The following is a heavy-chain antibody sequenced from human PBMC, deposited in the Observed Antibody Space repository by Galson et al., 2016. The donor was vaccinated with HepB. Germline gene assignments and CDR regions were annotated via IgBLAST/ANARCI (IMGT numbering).Heavy chain of an antibody. J-gene: IGHJ4*02. CDR1: GFTFSSYG. CDR2: ISYDGSNK. D-gene: IGHD1-26*01. V-gene: IGHV3-30*18. Sequence: SLRLSCAASGFTFSSYGMHWVRKAPGKGLEWVAVISYDGSNKYYADSVKGRFTISRDNSKNTLYLQMNSLRAEDTAVYYCAKSGRYYDVDHFDYWGQGTLVTVSS. CDR3: AKSGRYYDVDHFDY.